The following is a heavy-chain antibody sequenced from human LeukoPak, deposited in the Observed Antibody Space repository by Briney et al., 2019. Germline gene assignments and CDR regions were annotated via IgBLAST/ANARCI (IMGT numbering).Heavy chain of an antibody. J-gene: IGHJ4*02. Sequence: SVKVSCKASGYTFTGYYMHWVRQAPGQGLEWMGRIIPILGIANYAQKFQGRVTITADKSTSTAYMELSSLRSEDTAVYYCASTTYSSSWENFDYWGQGTLVTVSS. V-gene: IGHV1-69*02. CDR2: IIPILGIA. D-gene: IGHD6-13*01. CDR3: ASTTYSSSWENFDY. CDR1: GYTFTGYY.